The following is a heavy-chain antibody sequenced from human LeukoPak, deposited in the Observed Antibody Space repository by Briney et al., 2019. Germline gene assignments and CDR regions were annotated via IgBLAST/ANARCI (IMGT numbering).Heavy chain of an antibody. Sequence: PSETLSLTCAVSGDSINTYYWNWIRQPPGKGLEWMGYIDYRGNTNYIPSLKSRLSISVDTSKNQVSLNLRSVTAADTAVYFCARQFGGVIVEYYYMDVWGKGTTVTVSS. D-gene: IGHD3-16*02. J-gene: IGHJ6*03. CDR2: IDYRGNT. CDR3: ARQFGGVIVEYYYMDV. V-gene: IGHV4-59*01. CDR1: GDSINTYY.